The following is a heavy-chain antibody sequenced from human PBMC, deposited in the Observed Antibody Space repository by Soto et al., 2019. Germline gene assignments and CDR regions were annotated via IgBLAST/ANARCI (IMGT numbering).Heavy chain of an antibody. Sequence: SETLSLTCTVSGGSISSYYWSWLRQPPGKGLEWLGYIYSSGTTNYNPSLKSRVTISVDTSKNQFSLKLSSVTAADTAVYYCARVGIAARRVGDFDYWGQGTLVTV. V-gene: IGHV4-59*01. CDR2: IYSSGTT. CDR1: GGSISSYY. CDR3: ARVGIAARRVGDFDY. J-gene: IGHJ4*02. D-gene: IGHD6-6*01.